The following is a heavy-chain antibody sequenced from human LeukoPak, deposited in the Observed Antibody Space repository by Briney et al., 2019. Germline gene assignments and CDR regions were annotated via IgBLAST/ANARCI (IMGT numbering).Heavy chain of an antibody. CDR3: ASLPTVYSRGYLAL. Sequence: SETLSLTCTVSGGSINSTSYYWGWIRQPPGKGLEWIGSIYYGGSTYYNPPLKSRVTILVDVDTSKNQFSLKLSSVTAADTAVYYCASLPTVYSRGYLALWGQGTLVTVSP. J-gene: IGHJ4*02. CDR1: GGSINSTSYY. V-gene: IGHV4-39*07. D-gene: IGHD3-22*01. CDR2: IYYGGST.